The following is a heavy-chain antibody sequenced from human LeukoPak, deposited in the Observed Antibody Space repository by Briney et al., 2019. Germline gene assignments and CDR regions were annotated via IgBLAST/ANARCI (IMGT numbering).Heavy chain of an antibody. CDR2: ISESGSNT. V-gene: IGHV3-23*01. CDR3: AGDRRAVTIFGVEYNWFDP. CDR1: GFTFSNYA. J-gene: IGHJ5*02. D-gene: IGHD3-3*01. Sequence: GGSLRLSCAASGFTFSNYAVSWIRQAPGKGLEWVSAISESGSNTYYADSVKGRFTISRDNSKNTLYLEMNSLRGEDTAVYYCAGDRRAVTIFGVEYNWFDPWGQGALVTVSS.